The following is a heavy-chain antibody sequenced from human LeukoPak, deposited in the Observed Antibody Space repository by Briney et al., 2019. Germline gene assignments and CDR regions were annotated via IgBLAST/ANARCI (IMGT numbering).Heavy chain of an antibody. CDR1: GFTFSTYG. Sequence: GGSLRLSCAASGFTFSTYGMSWVRQAPGKGLEWVSGISGSGGSRFYTDSVKGRFTISRDNSKNTLYLQMNSLRAEDTAVYYCAKLRGWELPDLFDYWGQGTLVTVSS. V-gene: IGHV3-23*01. CDR2: ISGSGGSR. D-gene: IGHD1-26*01. CDR3: AKLRGWELPDLFDY. J-gene: IGHJ4*02.